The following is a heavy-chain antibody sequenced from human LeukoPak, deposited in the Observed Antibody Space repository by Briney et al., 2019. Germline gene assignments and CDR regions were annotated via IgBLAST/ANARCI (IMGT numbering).Heavy chain of an antibody. CDR2: INHSGST. CDR1: GGSFSGYY. CDR3: ARGLVVVVTAPASSSDAFDI. J-gene: IGHJ3*02. V-gene: IGHV4-34*01. Sequence: PSETLSLTCAVYGGSFSGYYWSWIRQPPGKGLEWIGEINHSGSTNHNPSLKSRVTISVDTSKNQFSLKLSSVTAADTAVYYCARGLVVVVTAPASSSDAFDIWGQGTMVTVSS. D-gene: IGHD2-21*02.